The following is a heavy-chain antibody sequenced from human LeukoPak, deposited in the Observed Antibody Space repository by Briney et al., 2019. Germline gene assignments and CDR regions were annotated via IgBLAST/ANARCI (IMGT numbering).Heavy chain of an antibody. CDR1: GFTFSSYA. V-gene: IGHV3-23*01. Sequence: GGSLRLSCAASGFTFSSYAMSWVRQAPGKGLEWVSAISGSGGSTYYADSVKGRFTISRDNSKNTLYLQVNSLRAEDTAVFFCGIDLSGTSLIFNFRGQGVLVTVSS. D-gene: IGHD1-7*01. CDR2: ISGSGGST. CDR3: GIDLSGTSLIFNF. J-gene: IGHJ1*01.